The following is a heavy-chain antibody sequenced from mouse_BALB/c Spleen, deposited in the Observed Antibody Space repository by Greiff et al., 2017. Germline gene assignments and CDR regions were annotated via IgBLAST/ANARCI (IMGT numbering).Heavy chain of an antibody. Sequence: QVQLQQSGAELARPGASVKMSCKASGYTFTSYTMHWVKQRPGQGLEWIGYISHSSGNTEYTQKFKDKSTLTADNSYNTAYMQLSSLTSEDSAIYYCARKTTLGYIDYWGQGTSLTVSA. J-gene: IGHJ2*02. D-gene: IGHD3-2*01. V-gene: IGHV1-4*02. CDR1: GYTFTSYT. CDR3: ARKTTLGYIDY. CDR2: ISHSSGNT.